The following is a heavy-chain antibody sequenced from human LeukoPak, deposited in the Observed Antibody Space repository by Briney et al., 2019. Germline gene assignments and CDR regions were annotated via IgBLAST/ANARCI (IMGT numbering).Heavy chain of an antibody. D-gene: IGHD1-20*01. CDR2: IQYSGST. CDR1: GGSISSSGYY. V-gene: IGHV4-39*07. Sequence: SETLSLTCTVSGGSISSSGYYWGWIRQPPGKELEWIGTIQYSGSTYYNPSLKSRVTISIDTSKDQFSLKLSSVTAADTAVYHCARTLYNWKTVFDYWGQGTLVTVSS. J-gene: IGHJ4*02. CDR3: ARTLYNWKTVFDY.